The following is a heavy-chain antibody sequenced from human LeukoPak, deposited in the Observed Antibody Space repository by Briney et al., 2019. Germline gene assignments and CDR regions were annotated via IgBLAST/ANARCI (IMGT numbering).Heavy chain of an antibody. CDR1: SDSICSSNYY. D-gene: IGHD2-21*02. CDR3: ARAAYCGGDYYLFDY. CDR2: IYYSGST. Sequence: SETLSLTCTVSSDSICSSNYYWGWIRQPPGKGLEWIGSIYYSGSTYYNSSLKGRVTISVDTSKNQFSLKLSSLTAADTAVYYCARAAYCGGDYYLFDYWGQGTLVTVFS. V-gene: IGHV4-39*01. J-gene: IGHJ4*02.